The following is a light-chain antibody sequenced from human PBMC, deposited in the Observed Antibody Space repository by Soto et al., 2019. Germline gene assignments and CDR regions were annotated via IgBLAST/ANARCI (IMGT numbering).Light chain of an antibody. Sequence: QAVVTQPPSASGTPGQRVTISCSGSYSNIGSNTVNWYRQLPGTAPNLLIYTDNQRPSGVPDRFSGSKSGTSASLAISGLQSDDEADYYCAAWDDSLNCVVFGGGTKLTVL. CDR3: AAWDDSLNCVV. J-gene: IGLJ2*01. CDR1: YSNIGSNT. CDR2: TDN. V-gene: IGLV1-44*01.